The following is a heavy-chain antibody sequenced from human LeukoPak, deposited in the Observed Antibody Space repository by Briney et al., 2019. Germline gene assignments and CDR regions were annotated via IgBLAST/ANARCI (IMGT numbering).Heavy chain of an antibody. D-gene: IGHD2-15*01. CDR3: AKARYCSGGSCYSDY. V-gene: IGHV3-23*01. J-gene: IGHJ4*02. CDR2: ISGSGGST. Sequence: GGSLRLSCAASGFPFSSYAMSWVRQAPGKGLEWVSAISGSGGSTYYADSVKGRFTISRDNSKNTLYLQMNSLRAEDTAVYYCAKARYCSGGSCYSDYWGQGTLVTVSS. CDR1: GFPFSSYA.